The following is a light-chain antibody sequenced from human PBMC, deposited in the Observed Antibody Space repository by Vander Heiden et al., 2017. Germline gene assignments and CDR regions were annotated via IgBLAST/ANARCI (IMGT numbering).Light chain of an antibody. CDR1: SSNIGSNT. Sequence: QSVLTQPPSASGTPGQRVTISCSGSSSNIGSNTVNWYQQLPGTAPKLLIYSNNQRSSGVPDRFSGSKSGTSASLAISGLQSEDEADYYCAAWDDSLNAWVFGGGTKLNVI. CDR3: AAWDDSLNAWV. CDR2: SNN. J-gene: IGLJ3*02. V-gene: IGLV1-44*01.